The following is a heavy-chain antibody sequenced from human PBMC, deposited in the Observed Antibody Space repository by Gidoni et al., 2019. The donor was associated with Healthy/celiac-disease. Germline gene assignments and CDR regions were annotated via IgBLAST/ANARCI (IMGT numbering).Heavy chain of an antibody. D-gene: IGHD6-13*01. J-gene: IGHJ4*02. CDR1: GGSISSSSYY. CDR2: IDYSGST. CDR3: ARTRLLAAAGIDLFDY. V-gene: IGHV4-39*01. Sequence: QLQLQESGPGLVKPSETLSLTCTVSGGSISSSSYYWGWIRQPPGKGLEWIGSIDYSGSTYYNPSLKSRVTISVDTSKNQFSLKLSSVTAADTAVYYCARTRLLAAAGIDLFDYWGQGTLVTVSS.